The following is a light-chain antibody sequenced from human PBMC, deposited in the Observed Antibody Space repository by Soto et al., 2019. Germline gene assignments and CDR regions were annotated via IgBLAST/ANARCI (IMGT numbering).Light chain of an antibody. J-gene: IGKJ1*01. CDR1: QSVSSTS. V-gene: IGKV3-20*01. Sequence: EIVLTQSPCTLSLSPGERATLSCRASQSVSSTSLAWYQQKLCQAPRLLIYGASSRATGVPDRFSGSGSATHFTLTISRLEPEDFAVYYCHQYGGSPRSFGQGTKVEIK. CDR2: GAS. CDR3: HQYGGSPRS.